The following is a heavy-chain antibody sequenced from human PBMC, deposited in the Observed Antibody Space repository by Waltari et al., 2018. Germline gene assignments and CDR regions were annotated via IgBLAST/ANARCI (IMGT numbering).Heavy chain of an antibody. V-gene: IGHV3-23*01. CDR1: GFTFSTYA. Sequence: EVQLLESGGGLVQPGGSLRLSCAASGFTFSTYAMSWVRQAPGKGRGWVSAVSDNSRSTCYAGSVKGRFTISRDNSKNALYLQMNSLRAEDTAVYYCAKRAYSSSWFWFDPWGQGTLVTVSS. J-gene: IGHJ5*02. CDR3: AKRAYSSSWFWFDP. CDR2: VSDNSRST. D-gene: IGHD6-13*01.